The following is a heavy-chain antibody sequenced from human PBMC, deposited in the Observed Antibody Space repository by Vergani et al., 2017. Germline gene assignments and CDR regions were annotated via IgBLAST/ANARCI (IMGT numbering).Heavy chain of an antibody. CDR2: ISPNSDRT. CDR3: AXEIFLRSGAAFDI. D-gene: IGHD6-19*01. Sequence: QGQLVESGGGLVKPGGSLRLSCVASGFSFSNDYMTWIRQSPGKGLEWVAYISPNSDRTRYADSVEGRFTISRDNAKTSMYLQMNSLRAEDTAVYYCAXEIFLRSGAAFDIWGQGTMVTVSS. V-gene: IGHV3-11*04. CDR1: GFSFSNDY. J-gene: IGHJ3*02.